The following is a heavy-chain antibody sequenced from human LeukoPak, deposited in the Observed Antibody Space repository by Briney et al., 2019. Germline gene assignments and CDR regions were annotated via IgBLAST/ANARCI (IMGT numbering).Heavy chain of an antibody. J-gene: IGHJ4*02. D-gene: IGHD1-26*01. V-gene: IGHV4-61*10. CDR2: IYFSGST. CDR1: GDSVSSNSFY. Sequence: SSETLSLTCTVSGDSVSSNSFYWSWIRQPAGKGLEWIGHIYFSGSTSYNPPLKSRVTISVDTSRNQFSLKLRSVTAADTAVYYCARMPPYQVLRDIVGDTGDKWGQGTLVTVSS. CDR3: ARMPPYQVLRDIVGDTGDK.